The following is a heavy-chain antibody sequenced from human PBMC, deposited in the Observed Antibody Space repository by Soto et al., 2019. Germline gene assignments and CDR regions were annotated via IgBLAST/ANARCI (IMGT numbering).Heavy chain of an antibody. V-gene: IGHV3-30*03. CDR2: ISYDGSEK. D-gene: IGHD3-3*01. CDR3: ALEDWSAYHQDF. CDR1: GFSFSKYG. Sequence: PGGSLRPSCGASGFSFSKYGMHWVRQAPGEGLEWLSLISYDGSEKWYAESVKGRFTISRDNSKDTLPLEMNSLRIDDTAVYFCALEDWSAYHQDFWGQGVLVTVSS. J-gene: IGHJ4*02.